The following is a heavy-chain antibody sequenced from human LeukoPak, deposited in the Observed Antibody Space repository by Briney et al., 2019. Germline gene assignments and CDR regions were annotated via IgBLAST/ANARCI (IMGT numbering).Heavy chain of an antibody. CDR1: GGSISSYY. Sequence: SETLSLTCTVSGGSISSYYWSWIRQPPGKGLEWIGYIYYSGSTNYNPSLKSRVTISVDTSKNQFSLKLSSVTAADTAVYYCARIGSGGSFNNWFDPWGQGTLVTVSS. CDR3: ARIGSGGSFNNWFDP. D-gene: IGHD2-15*01. CDR2: IYYSGST. V-gene: IGHV4-59*01. J-gene: IGHJ5*02.